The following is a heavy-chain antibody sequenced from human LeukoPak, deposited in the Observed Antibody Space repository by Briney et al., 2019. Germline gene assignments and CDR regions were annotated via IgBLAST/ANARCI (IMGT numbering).Heavy chain of an antibody. Sequence: GASVKVSCKASGGTFSSYAISWVRQAPGQGLEWMGGIIPIFGTANYAQKFQGRVTITADESTSTAYMELSSLRSEDTAVYYCVVAYYYDSSGYPRLRYYYYGMDVWAKGPRSPSP. J-gene: IGHJ6*02. CDR2: IIPIFGTA. CDR3: VVAYYYDSSGYPRLRYYYYGMDV. CDR1: GGTFSSYA. D-gene: IGHD3-22*01. V-gene: IGHV1-69*13.